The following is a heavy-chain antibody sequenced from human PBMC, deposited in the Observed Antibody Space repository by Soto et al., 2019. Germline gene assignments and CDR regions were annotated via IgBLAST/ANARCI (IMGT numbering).Heavy chain of an antibody. Sequence: ASVKVSCKASGYTFTSYYMHWVRQAPGQGLEWMGIINPSGGSTSYAQKFQGRVTMTRDTSTSTVYMELSSLRSEDTAVYYCAALGYCSGGSCYEGDYWGQGTLVTVSS. CDR1: GYTFTSYY. J-gene: IGHJ4*02. CDR3: AALGYCSGGSCYEGDY. D-gene: IGHD2-15*01. V-gene: IGHV1-46*03. CDR2: INPSGGST.